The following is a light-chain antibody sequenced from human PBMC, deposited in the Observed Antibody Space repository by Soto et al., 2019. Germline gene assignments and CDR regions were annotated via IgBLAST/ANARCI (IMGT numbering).Light chain of an antibody. CDR1: QSVLYSSNNKNY. CDR3: QQYYSTPHT. J-gene: IGKJ2*01. Sequence: DIVMTQSPDSLAVSLGERATINCKSSQSVLYSSNNKNYLAWYQQKAGQPPKLLIYWTSTRESGVPDRFSGSGSGTDFTLTISSLQAEDVAVYYCQQYYSTPHTFGPGTKLEIK. V-gene: IGKV4-1*01. CDR2: WTS.